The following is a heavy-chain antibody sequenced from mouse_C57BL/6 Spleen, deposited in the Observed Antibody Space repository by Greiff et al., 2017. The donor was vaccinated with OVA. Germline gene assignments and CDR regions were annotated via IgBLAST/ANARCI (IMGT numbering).Heavy chain of an antibody. CDR1: GYSITSGYY. J-gene: IGHJ2*01. CDR3: ARLGGYYFDY. V-gene: IGHV3-6*01. CDR2: ISYDGSN. Sequence: EVKLQESGPGLVKPSPSLSLTCSVTGYSITSGYYWNWIRQFPGNKLEWMGYISYDGSNKYNPSLKNRISITRDTSKNQFFLKLNSVTTEDTATYYCARLGGYYFDYWGQGTTLTVSS.